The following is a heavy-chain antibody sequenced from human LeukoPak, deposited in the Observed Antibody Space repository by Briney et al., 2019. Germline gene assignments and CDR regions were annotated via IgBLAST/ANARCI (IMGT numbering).Heavy chain of an antibody. CDR2: IHHSGST. Sequence: NPSETLSLTCTVSGGSISSHYWSWIRQPPGKGLEWVAYIHHSGSTNYNPSLKSRVTISADTTKNQFSLRLTSVTAADTAVYYCARSRYSSSSWDFDFWGQGTLVTVSS. CDR1: GGSISSHY. J-gene: IGHJ4*02. CDR3: ARSRYSSSSWDFDF. D-gene: IGHD6-6*01. V-gene: IGHV4-59*11.